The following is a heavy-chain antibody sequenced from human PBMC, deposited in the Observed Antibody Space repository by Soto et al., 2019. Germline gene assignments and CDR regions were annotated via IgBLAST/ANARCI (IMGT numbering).Heavy chain of an antibody. CDR1: GGSFTSNNW. V-gene: IGHV4-4*02. CDR2: IYRTGST. D-gene: IGHD6-13*01. J-gene: IGHJ5*02. CDR3: ARGAGIAAAGKGHWFDP. Sequence: SETLSLTCAVSGGSFTSNNWWTWVRQPPGQGLEWIGEIYRTGSTNYNPSLKSRVTISVDTSKNQFSLKLSSVTAADTAVYYCARGAGIAAAGKGHWFDPWGQGTLVTVSS.